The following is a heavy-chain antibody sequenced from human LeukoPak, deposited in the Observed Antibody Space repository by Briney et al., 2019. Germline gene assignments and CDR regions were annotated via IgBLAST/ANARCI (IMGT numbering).Heavy chain of an antibody. J-gene: IGHJ4*02. CDR3: VSFYETY. D-gene: IGHD2-2*01. Sequence: GGSLRLSCAASGFTVSSNYMRWLRQAPGKGLVWVSHINSDGSWTSYADSVKGRFTISKDNAKNTVYLQMNNLRAEDTAVYYCVSFYETYWGRGTLVTVSS. V-gene: IGHV3-74*01. CDR2: INSDGSWT. CDR1: GFTVSSNY.